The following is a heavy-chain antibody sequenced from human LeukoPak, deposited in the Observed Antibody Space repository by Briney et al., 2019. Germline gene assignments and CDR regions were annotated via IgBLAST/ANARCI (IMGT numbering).Heavy chain of an antibody. Sequence: PSETLSLTCTVSGGSISSYYWSWIRQPAGKGLEWIGRIYTSGSTNYNPSLKSRVTMSVDTSKNQFSLKLSSVTAADTAVYYCARAHDYGGKPVFRYFDLWGRGTLVTVSS. CDR3: ARAHDYGGKPVFRYFDL. J-gene: IGHJ2*01. CDR1: GGSISSYY. D-gene: IGHD4-23*01. CDR2: IYTSGST. V-gene: IGHV4-4*07.